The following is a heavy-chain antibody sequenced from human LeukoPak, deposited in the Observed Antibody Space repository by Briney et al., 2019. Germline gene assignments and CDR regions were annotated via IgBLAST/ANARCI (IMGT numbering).Heavy chain of an antibody. CDR1: GYTFTSYG. Sequence: GASVKVSCKASGYTFTSYGISWVRQAPGQGLEWMGWISAYNGNTNYAQKLQGRVTMTTDTSTSTAYMELRSLRSDDTAVYYCARVVVVVPVAIGWFDPWGQGTLVTVSS. V-gene: IGHV1-18*01. D-gene: IGHD2-2*01. CDR3: ARVVVVVPVAIGWFDP. CDR2: ISAYNGNT. J-gene: IGHJ5*02.